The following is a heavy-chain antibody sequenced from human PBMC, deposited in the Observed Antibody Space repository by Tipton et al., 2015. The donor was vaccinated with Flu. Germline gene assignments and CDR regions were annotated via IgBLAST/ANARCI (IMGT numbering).Heavy chain of an antibody. CDR2: IKYSGST. CDR1: GGSISSYY. Sequence: LRLSCTVSGGSISSYYWSWIRQPPGKGLEWIGYIKYSGSTNYNPSLKSRVTISVDTSKNQFSLKLSFVTAADTVVYYRSISQYCTGGVCYSGFGDWGQGTLVTVSS. CDR3: SISQYCTGGVCYSGFGD. D-gene: IGHD2-8*02. V-gene: IGHV4-59*08. J-gene: IGHJ4*02.